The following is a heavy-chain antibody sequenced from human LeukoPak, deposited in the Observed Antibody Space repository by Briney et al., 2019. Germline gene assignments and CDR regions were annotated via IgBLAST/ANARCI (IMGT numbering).Heavy chain of an antibody. CDR3: ARDLTGYSSGWYIKYYFDY. V-gene: IGHV1-2*02. Sequence: ASVKVSCKASGYTFTDHYMHWVRQAPGLGLEWMGWINPNGGGTNYAQKFRGRVTMTRDTSISTVYMELSRLRSDDTAVYYCARDLTGYSSGWYIKYYFDYWGQGTLVTVSS. CDR2: INPNGGGT. CDR1: GYTFTDHY. D-gene: IGHD6-19*01. J-gene: IGHJ4*02.